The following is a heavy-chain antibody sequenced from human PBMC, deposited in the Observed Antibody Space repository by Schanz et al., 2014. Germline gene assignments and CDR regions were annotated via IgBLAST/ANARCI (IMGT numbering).Heavy chain of an antibody. CDR1: GFTFSSYG. J-gene: IGHJ6*02. CDR3: ARDMTSMGESGFYYYGMDV. D-gene: IGHD1-26*01. CDR2: IWYDGSNK. V-gene: IGHV3-33*01. Sequence: QVHLVESGGGVVQPGRSLRLSCAASGFTFSSYGMHWVRQAPGRGLEWVALIWYDGSNKYYAESVKGRFTISRDNPKNTLYLQMNSLRAEDTAVYCCARDMTSMGESGFYYYGMDVWGQGTTATVSS.